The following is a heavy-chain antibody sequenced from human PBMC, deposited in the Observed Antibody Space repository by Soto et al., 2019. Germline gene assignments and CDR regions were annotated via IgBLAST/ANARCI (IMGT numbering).Heavy chain of an antibody. J-gene: IGHJ4*02. V-gene: IGHV4-31*03. D-gene: IGHD1-7*01. CDR3: ARDQSLRGTFDY. CDR2: IHDSGSP. Sequence: QVQLQESGPGLVKSSQTLSLTCTVSGGSISSGGYYWGWIRQHPGKGLEWIGNIHDSGSPYYNPSLKSRVTLSVDTSKSQFSLRLTSVTAADTAVYYCARDQSLRGTFDYWGQGPLVTVSS. CDR1: GGSISSGGYY.